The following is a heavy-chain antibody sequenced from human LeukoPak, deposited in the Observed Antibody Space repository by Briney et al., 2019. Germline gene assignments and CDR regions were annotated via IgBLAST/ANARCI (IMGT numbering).Heavy chain of an antibody. CDR2: IYYSGST. V-gene: IGHV4-39*01. J-gene: IGHJ3*02. D-gene: IGHD5-12*01. CDR3: ARRYSGYDYDAFDI. Sequence: SETLSLTCTVSGGSISSSSYSWGWIRQPPGKGLEWIGSIYYSGSTYYNPSLKSRVTISVDTSKNQFSLKLSSVTAADTAVYYCARRYSGYDYDAFDIWGQGTMVTVSS. CDR1: GGSISSSSYS.